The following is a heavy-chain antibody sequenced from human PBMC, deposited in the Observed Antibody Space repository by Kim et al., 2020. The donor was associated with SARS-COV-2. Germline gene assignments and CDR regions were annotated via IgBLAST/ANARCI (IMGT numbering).Heavy chain of an antibody. Sequence: YNAYAVSVKNRITINPDTSKNQFSLQLTSVTPEDTALYYCTRDDITTWNLHWGQGTLVTVSS. V-gene: IGHV6-1*01. J-gene: IGHJ4*02. CDR3: TRDDITTWNLH. CDR2: YN. D-gene: IGHD1-1*01.